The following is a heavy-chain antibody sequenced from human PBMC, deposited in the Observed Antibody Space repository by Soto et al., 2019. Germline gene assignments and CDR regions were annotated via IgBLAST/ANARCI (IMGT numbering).Heavy chain of an antibody. D-gene: IGHD6-19*01. CDR1: GSAITRYY. Sequence: QVDLVQSGAEVKKPGASVTISCKASGSAITRYYIHWVRQAPGRGLEWMGIINPGGGSASYAQKFQDRVTIDKDTSTGTVYMDLRSLRTEDTAVYYCARDTSGWSLNGLDVWRQGTTVNVSS. CDR3: ARDTSGWSLNGLDV. J-gene: IGHJ6*02. CDR2: INPGGGSA. V-gene: IGHV1-46*01.